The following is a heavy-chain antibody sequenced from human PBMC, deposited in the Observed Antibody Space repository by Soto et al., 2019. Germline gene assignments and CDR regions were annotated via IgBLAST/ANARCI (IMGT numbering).Heavy chain of an antibody. CDR1: GFTFTHYG. J-gene: IGHJ4*02. D-gene: IGHD6-19*01. CDR2: ISTYNGDT. Sequence: ASVKVSCKASGFTFTHYGISWVRQAPGQGLEWMGWISTYNGDTIYAQNFQGRVTLMTDRSSSTAYMGLRSLRSDDTAVYYCAREPSNTSGRFPYFDSCAPVNLVTVSS. V-gene: IGHV1-18*01. CDR3: AREPSNTSGRFPYFDS.